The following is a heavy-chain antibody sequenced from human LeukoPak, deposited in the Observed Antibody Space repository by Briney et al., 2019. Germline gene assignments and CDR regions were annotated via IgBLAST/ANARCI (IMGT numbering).Heavy chain of an antibody. CDR3: ARAPYSSGWYSYFDY. CDR2: INHSGST. J-gene: IGHJ4*02. D-gene: IGHD6-19*01. CDR1: GGSFSGYY. V-gene: IGHV4-34*01. Sequence: SETLSLTCAVYGGSFSGYYWSWIRQPPGKGLEWIGEINHSGSTNYNPSLKSRVTISVDTSKNQFSLTLSSVTAADTAVYYCARAPYSSGWYSYFDYWGQGTLVTVSS.